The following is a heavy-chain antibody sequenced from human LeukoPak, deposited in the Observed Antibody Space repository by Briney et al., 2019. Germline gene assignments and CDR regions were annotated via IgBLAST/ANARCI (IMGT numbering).Heavy chain of an antibody. J-gene: IGHJ4*02. CDR2: ISYDGTTK. V-gene: IGHV3-30*18. CDR1: GFTFRTYG. D-gene: IGHD3-10*01. CDR3: AKGVETSTTGELPYYFDY. Sequence: GGSLRLSCGVSGFTFRTYGMHWVRQAPGKGLEWVSIISYDGTTKDYTDSVKGRFTISRDNSKNTLYLQMTSLRTEDTAVYYCAKGVETSTTGELPYYFDYWGQGTLVTVSS.